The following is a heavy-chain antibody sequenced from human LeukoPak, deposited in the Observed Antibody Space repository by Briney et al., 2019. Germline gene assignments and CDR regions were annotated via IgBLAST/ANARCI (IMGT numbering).Heavy chain of an antibody. V-gene: IGHV3-15*01. CDR1: GFTFANAW. Sequence: GSLRLPCVASGFTFANAWMTRVRQATGKGLEWVGRIKSKADGGTTDYVASVKGRFIISRNDSKDTMYLQMNSLKIEDTGVYYCTTDKDFWGGYQDFWGQGILVSVSS. CDR3: TTDKDFWGGYQDF. CDR2: IKSKADGGTT. D-gene: IGHD3-3*01. J-gene: IGHJ4*02.